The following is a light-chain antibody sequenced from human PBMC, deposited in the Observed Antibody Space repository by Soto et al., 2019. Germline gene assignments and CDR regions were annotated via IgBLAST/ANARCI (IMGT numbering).Light chain of an antibody. J-gene: IGLJ3*02. V-gene: IGLV1-44*01. CDR3: AAWHDNLTGRV. CDR2: SNI. Sequence: QSVLTQPPSASGTPGQRVTISCSGSSSNIGGNTVNWYQQLPGTAPKLLIYSNIQRPSGVPDRFSGSKSGTSASLAISGLQSEDEADYYCAAWHDNLTGRVFGGGIKLTVL. CDR1: SSNIGGNT.